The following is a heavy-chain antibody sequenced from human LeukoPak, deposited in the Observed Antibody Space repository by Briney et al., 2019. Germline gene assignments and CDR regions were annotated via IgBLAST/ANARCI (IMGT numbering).Heavy chain of an antibody. CDR1: GGSISSSSYY. V-gene: IGHV4-39*07. J-gene: IGHJ4*02. D-gene: IGHD3-16*02. CDR2: INHSGST. CDR3: ARGRKYDYVWGSYRRSEGSDY. Sequence: SETLSLTCTVSGGSISSSSYYWGWIRQPPGKGLEWIGEINHSGSTNYNPSLKSRVTISVDTSKNQFSLKLSSVTAADTAVYYCARGRKYDYVWGSYRRSEGSDYWGQGTLVTVSS.